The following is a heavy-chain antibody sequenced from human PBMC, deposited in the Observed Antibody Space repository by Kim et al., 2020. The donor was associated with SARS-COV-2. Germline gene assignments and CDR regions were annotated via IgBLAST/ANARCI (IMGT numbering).Heavy chain of an antibody. Sequence: GGSLRLSCAASEFTFSRYSMNWVRQAPWKGLEWVSTISRFSDYIYYAESVEGRFTISRDNAKNSVYLQMNSLRVDDTAMYYCARDLSLGRPGGFDYWGQGALVTVSS. CDR1: EFTFSRYS. D-gene: IGHD3-10*01. CDR3: ARDLSLGRPGGFDY. J-gene: IGHJ4*02. V-gene: IGHV3-21*01. CDR2: ISRFSDYI.